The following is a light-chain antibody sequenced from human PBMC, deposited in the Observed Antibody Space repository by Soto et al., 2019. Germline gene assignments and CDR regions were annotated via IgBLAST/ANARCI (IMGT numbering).Light chain of an antibody. CDR2: AAS. CDR1: QGISSY. CDR3: QHSYSSPT. Sequence: AIRMTQSPSSFSASTGDRVTITFRASQGISSYLAWYQQKPGKAPKLLIYAASTLQSGVPSRFSGSGSGTEFTLTISSLQPDDFATYYCQHSYSSPTFGQGTKVDI. V-gene: IGKV1-8*01. J-gene: IGKJ2*01.